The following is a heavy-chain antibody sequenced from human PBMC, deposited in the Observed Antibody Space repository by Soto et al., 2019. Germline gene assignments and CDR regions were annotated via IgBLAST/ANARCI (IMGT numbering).Heavy chain of an antibody. CDR3: AGEITVTGLDY. CDR1: GYTFTSYY. CDR2: INPSGGST. J-gene: IGHJ4*02. Sequence: ASVKVSCKXSGYTFTSYYMHWVRQAPGQGLEWMGIINPSGGSTSYAQKFQGRVTMTRDTSTSTVYMELSSLRSEDTAVYYCAGEITVTGLDYWGQGTLVTVSS. D-gene: IGHD4-17*01. V-gene: IGHV1-46*01.